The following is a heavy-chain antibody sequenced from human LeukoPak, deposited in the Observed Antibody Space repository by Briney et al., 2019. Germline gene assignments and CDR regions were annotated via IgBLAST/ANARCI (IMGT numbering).Heavy chain of an antibody. D-gene: IGHD6-19*01. CDR3: ANSQYSSGWFDY. Sequence: GGSLRLSCAASGFTFSGCDMTWVRQAPGKGREWVSGISGGGETIYYADSVKGRFTMSRDNSKNTLYLQMNSLRAEDSAVYFCANSQYSSGWFDYWGQGTLVTVSS. CDR1: GFTFSGCD. V-gene: IGHV3-23*01. J-gene: IGHJ4*02. CDR2: ISGGGETI.